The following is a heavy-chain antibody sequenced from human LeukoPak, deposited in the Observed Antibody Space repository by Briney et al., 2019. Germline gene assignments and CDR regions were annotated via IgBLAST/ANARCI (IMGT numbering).Heavy chain of an antibody. CDR2: ISDYSGKT. J-gene: IGHJ4*02. CDR3: AREGATDYYFDY. Sequence: ASVKVSCKASGYSLSSNGISWARQAPGQGLEWMGWISDYSGKTKYAQNFQGRVTMTTDTSTNTAYMELRSLRSDDTAVYYCAREGATDYYFDYWGQGTLVTVSS. V-gene: IGHV1-18*01. CDR1: GYSLSSNG. D-gene: IGHD4-11*01.